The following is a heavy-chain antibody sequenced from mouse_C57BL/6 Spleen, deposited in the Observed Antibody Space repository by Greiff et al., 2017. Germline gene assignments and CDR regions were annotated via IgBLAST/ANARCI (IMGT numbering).Heavy chain of an antibody. CDR3: SRERDFDY. CDR1: GYSITSGYY. V-gene: IGHV3-6*01. Sequence: EVQLQESGPGLVKPSQSLYLSCSVSGYSITSGYYWNWIRRFPGNKLEWIGYISNDGSNKYNPAIQNLISITRDTSKNQFFLKLNSVTTEDTAPYFCSRERDFDYWGQGTTLTVSS. J-gene: IGHJ2*01. CDR2: ISNDGSN.